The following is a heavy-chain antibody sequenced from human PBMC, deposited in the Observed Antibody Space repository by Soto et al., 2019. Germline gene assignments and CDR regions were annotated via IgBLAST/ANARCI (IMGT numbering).Heavy chain of an antibody. D-gene: IGHD6-6*01. CDR3: ARRSSSAMYYFDY. CDR2: IIPIFGTA. Sequence: SVKVSYKASGGTFSSYAISWVRQAPGQGLEWMGGIIPIFGTANYAQKFQGRVTITADESTSTAYMELSSLRSEDTAVYYCARRSSSAMYYFDYWGQGTLVTVSS. V-gene: IGHV1-69*13. CDR1: GGTFSSYA. J-gene: IGHJ4*02.